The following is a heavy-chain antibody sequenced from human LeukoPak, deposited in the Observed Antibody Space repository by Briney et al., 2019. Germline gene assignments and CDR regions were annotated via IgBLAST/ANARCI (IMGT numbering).Heavy chain of an antibody. V-gene: IGHV3-23*01. Sequence: GGSLRLSCVVSGFTFGSNALTWVRQAPGKGLEWVSSIRGSGVSTYYADSVKGRFTISRDNSKNTLYLQMNSLRTEDTALYYCAKGRGSSPPRHFDYWGQGTLVTVSS. J-gene: IGHJ4*02. CDR2: IRGSGVST. CDR3: AKGRGSSPPRHFDY. D-gene: IGHD1-26*01. CDR1: GFTFGSNA.